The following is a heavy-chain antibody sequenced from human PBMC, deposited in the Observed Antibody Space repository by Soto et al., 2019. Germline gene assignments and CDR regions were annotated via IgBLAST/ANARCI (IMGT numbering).Heavy chain of an antibody. Sequence: QVQLQESGPRLVKSSETLSLVCSVSGDSIIRSFWGWIRQSPGKGLQYIGYISDSGVTDYDPSLKIRVTLSVDTYKNQFSLKLTSVTAADTAVYYCVRKIMPVTNGWYCDLWGRGTLVTVSS. D-gene: IGHD2-8*01. CDR1: GDSIIRSF. CDR3: VRKIMPVTNGWYCDL. J-gene: IGHJ2*01. V-gene: IGHV4-59*08. CDR2: ISDSGVT.